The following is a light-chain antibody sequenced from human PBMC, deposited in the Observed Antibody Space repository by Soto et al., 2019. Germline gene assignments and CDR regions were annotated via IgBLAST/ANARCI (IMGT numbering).Light chain of an antibody. J-gene: IGKJ1*01. Sequence: EIVLTQSPGTLSLSPGERATLSCRASQSVPSNFLAWYQQKPRQAPILLIYGVSRRATGIPDRFSGSGSGTDFTLTISRLEPEDFAVYYCQQYDSSWTFGQGTKVEIK. V-gene: IGKV3-20*01. CDR2: GVS. CDR1: QSVPSNF. CDR3: QQYDSSWT.